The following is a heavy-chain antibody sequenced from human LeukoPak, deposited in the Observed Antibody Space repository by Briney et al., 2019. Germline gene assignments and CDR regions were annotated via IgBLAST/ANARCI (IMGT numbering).Heavy chain of an antibody. Sequence: ASVKVSCKASGYTFTSYDINWVRQAIGQGLEWMGRMNPNSGNTGYAQKFQGRVTMTRNTSISTAYMELSSLRSEDTAVYYCARGSLRGYCYVGSDYWGQGTLVTVSS. V-gene: IGHV1-8*01. J-gene: IGHJ4*02. D-gene: IGHD3-22*01. CDR3: ARGSLRGYCYVGSDY. CDR2: MNPNSGNT. CDR1: GYTFTSYD.